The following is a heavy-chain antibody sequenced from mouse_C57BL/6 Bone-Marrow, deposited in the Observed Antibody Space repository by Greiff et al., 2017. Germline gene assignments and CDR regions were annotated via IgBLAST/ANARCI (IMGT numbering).Heavy chain of an antibody. V-gene: IGHV1-85*01. D-gene: IGHD2-2*01. CDR3: ARGGLRRGIFAY. Sequence: VKLMESGPELVKPGASVKLSCKASGYTFTSYDINWVKQRPGQGLEWIGWIYPRDGSIKYNEKFKGKATLTVDKSSSTAYMELHSLASEDSAVYFCARGGLRRGIFAYWGRGTLVTVSA. CDR2: IYPRDGSI. J-gene: IGHJ3*01. CDR1: GYTFTSYD.